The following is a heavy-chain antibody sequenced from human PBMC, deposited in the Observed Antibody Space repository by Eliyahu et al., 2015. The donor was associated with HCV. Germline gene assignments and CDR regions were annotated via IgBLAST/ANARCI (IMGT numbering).Heavy chain of an antibody. J-gene: IGHJ6*02. CDR1: GFTFSXXS. CDR2: ISSSSSYI. CDR3: ARVTGSGSYYNTNPRYYYYYGMDV. V-gene: IGHV3-21*01. D-gene: IGHD3-10*01. Sequence: EVQLVESGGGLVKPGGSLRLSCAASGFTFSXXSMNWVRQAPGKGLEGVSSISSSSSYIYYADSVKGRFTIXRDNAKNSLYLQMNSLRAEDTAVYYCARVTGSGSYYNTNPRYYYYYGMDVWGQGTTVTVSS.